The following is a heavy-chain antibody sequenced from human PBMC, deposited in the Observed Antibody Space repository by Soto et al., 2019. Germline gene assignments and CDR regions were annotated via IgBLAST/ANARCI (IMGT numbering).Heavy chain of an antibody. D-gene: IGHD4-17*01. CDR1: GFSLSNARMG. V-gene: IGHV2-26*01. CDR3: ARIPHGYGDYLVYFDY. CDR2: IFSNDEK. Sequence: QVTLKESGPVLVKPTEPLTLTCTVSGFSLSNARMGVSWIRQPPGKALEWLAHIFSNDEKSYSTSLKSRLTISKDTSNSQVVLTMTNMDPVDTATYCCARIPHGYGDYLVYFDYWGQGTLVTVSS. J-gene: IGHJ4*02.